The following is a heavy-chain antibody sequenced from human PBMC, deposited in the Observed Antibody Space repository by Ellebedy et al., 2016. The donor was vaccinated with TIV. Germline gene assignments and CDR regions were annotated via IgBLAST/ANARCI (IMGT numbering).Heavy chain of an antibody. Sequence: LSLTCAASGFTFRNYAMTWVRPAPGKGLEWVSSIRGSGSSTYYADSVKGRFTISRDNSKNTLYLQGNSLRAEDTAIYFCAKHPAVGSYYYMDVWGKGTTVTVSS. D-gene: IGHD3-10*01. CDR3: AKHPAVGSYYYMDV. CDR1: GFTFRNYA. J-gene: IGHJ6*03. V-gene: IGHV3-23*01. CDR2: IRGSGSST.